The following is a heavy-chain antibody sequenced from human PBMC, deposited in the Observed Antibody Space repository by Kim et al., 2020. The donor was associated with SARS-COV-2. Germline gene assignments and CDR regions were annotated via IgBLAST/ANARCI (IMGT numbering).Heavy chain of an antibody. CDR1: GFTFSSYA. CDR3: AKGANARYFDWLSIPVWFDP. Sequence: GGSLRLSCAASGFTFSSYAMSWVRQAPGKGLEWVSDISGSGGSTYYADSVKGRFTISRDNSKNTLYLQMNSLRAEDTAVYYCAKGANARYFDWLSIPVWFDPWGQGTLVTVSS. D-gene: IGHD3-9*01. V-gene: IGHV3-23*01. J-gene: IGHJ5*02. CDR2: ISGSGGST.